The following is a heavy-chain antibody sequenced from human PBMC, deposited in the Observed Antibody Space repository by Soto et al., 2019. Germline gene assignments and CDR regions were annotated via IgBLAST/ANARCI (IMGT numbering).Heavy chain of an antibody. CDR3: ASTQKWLAFDQ. Sequence: QVQLQESGPELVKPSETLSLTCTVSGGSISSYYWRWIRQPPGKGLEYIGTFYNSGSTNYNPSLPSRVTISVDTSKNQFSLNLNSVTAADTAVDYCASTQKWLAFDQWGQGTLVTVSS. J-gene: IGHJ4*02. CDR2: FYNSGST. V-gene: IGHV4-59*01. D-gene: IGHD6-19*01. CDR1: GGSISSYY.